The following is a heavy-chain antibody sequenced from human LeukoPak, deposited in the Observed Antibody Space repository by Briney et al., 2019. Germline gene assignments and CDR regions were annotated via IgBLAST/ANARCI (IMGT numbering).Heavy chain of an antibody. J-gene: IGHJ3*01. CDR3: VRVGGAFDL. V-gene: IGHV3-43D*03. D-gene: IGHD1-26*01. CDR2: ISWEGGGT. CDR1: GFSFDDFA. Sequence: GGSLRLSCAASGFSFDDFAMHWVRQAPGKGLEWVSLISWEGGGTYYADSVKGRFTISRDNAKKSLYMQMNSLRAEDTAVYYCVRVGGAFDLWGQGTRVSVSS.